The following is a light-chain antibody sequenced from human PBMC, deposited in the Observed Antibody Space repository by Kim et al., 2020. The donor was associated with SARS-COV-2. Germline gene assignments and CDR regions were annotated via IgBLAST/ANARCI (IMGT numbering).Light chain of an antibody. V-gene: IGLV1-47*01. CDR1: SSNIESNY. Sequence: PAQRDTISCSGSSSNIESNYVYWHQQLPGTAPKLLIYRNNPRPSGVPDRFSGSTSGTSASLAISGLQAEDEAEYYCCSYAGTYIFVFGGGTQLTVL. CDR3: CSYAGTYIFV. CDR2: RNN. J-gene: IGLJ3*02.